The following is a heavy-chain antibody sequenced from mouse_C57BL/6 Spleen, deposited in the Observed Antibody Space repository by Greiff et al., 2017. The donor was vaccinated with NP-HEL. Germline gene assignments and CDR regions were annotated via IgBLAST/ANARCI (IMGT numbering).Heavy chain of an antibody. V-gene: IGHV1-53*01. Sequence: QVQLQQSGAELARPGASVKMSCKASGYTFTSYTMPWVKQRPGQGLEWIGNINPSNGGTNYNEKFKSKATLTVDKSSSTAYMQLSSLTSEDSAVYYCARGTGPWYFDVWGTGTTVTVSS. J-gene: IGHJ1*03. CDR1: GYTFTSYT. CDR3: ARGTGPWYFDV. CDR2: INPSNGGT.